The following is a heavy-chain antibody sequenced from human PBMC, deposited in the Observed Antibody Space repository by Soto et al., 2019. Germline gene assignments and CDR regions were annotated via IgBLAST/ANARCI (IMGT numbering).Heavy chain of an antibody. J-gene: IGHJ4*02. CDR3: AHAGDYDLLTFDH. CDR1: GFSLSTYHMG. V-gene: IGHV2-5*02. D-gene: IGHD4-17*01. Sequence: QITLKESGPTLVRPAQTLTLTCDFSGFSLSTYHMGVAWIRQPPGKALEWLALIYWDDDKRYSPFLKDRLAISKDTSSNQVVLTITNTDPGDTATYFCAHAGDYDLLTFDHWGPGTLVTVSS. CDR2: IYWDDDK.